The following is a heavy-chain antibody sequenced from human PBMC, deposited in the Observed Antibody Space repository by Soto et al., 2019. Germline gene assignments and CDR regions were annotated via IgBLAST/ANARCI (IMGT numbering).Heavy chain of an antibody. CDR3: ARESVENWTYEAH. Sequence: QVQQLESGPGLVKPWDTLSLTCTVSGAYISDFSWSWIRQPAGKGLEWIGRITVNGNTQYNPSFRSRVTMSLYTSRNQLSLNLQSATAADTALYYCARESVENWTYEAHWGQGTLVTVSS. V-gene: IGHV4-4*07. CDR2: ITVNGNT. J-gene: IGHJ1*01. D-gene: IGHD1-7*01. CDR1: GAYISDFS.